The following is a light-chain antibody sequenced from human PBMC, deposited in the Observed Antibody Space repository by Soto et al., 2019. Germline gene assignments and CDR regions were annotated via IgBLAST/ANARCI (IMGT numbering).Light chain of an antibody. CDR2: DAS. CDR3: QHYKAFSPWT. CDR1: QHISSW. J-gene: IGKJ1*01. V-gene: IGKV1-5*01. Sequence: DIQMTQSPSALSASVGDRVTITCRASQHISSWLAWYQQKPGKAPKSLIYDASSLESGVPSRLSGSGSGTEFTLTISNLQPADSAIYYCQHYKAFSPWTFGQGTKVEIK.